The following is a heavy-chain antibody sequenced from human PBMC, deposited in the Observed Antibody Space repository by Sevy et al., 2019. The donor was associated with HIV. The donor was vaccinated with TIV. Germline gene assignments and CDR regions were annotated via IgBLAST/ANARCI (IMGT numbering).Heavy chain of an antibody. CDR1: GGSIISVNW. D-gene: IGHD2-21*01. J-gene: IGHJ5*02. V-gene: IGHV4-4*02. CDR3: ARGGETPRGFDP. Sequence: SETLSLTCAVSGGSIISVNWWHWVRQSPGKGLERIGELYHSGSTNYNTSLKSRVTISVDNSKNQFSLNLYSVTAADTAVYYCARGGETPRGFDPWGQGSLVTVSS. CDR2: LYHSGST.